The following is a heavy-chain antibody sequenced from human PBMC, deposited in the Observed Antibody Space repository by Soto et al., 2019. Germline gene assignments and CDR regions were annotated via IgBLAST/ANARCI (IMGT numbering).Heavy chain of an antibody. D-gene: IGHD6-13*01. CDR3: AKDQGHSRGYYGMDV. CDR2: ISWDGGST. V-gene: IGHV3-43*01. Sequence: GGSLRLSCAASGFTFDDYTMHWVRQAPGKGLEWVSLISWDGGSTYYADSVKGRFTISRDNSKNSLYLQMNSLRTEDTALYYCAKDQGHSRGYYGMDVWGQGTTVTVSS. CDR1: GFTFDDYT. J-gene: IGHJ6*02.